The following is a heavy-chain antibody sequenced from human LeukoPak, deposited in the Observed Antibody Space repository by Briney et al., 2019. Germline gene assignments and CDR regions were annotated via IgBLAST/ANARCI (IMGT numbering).Heavy chain of an antibody. J-gene: IGHJ6*03. V-gene: IGHV4-4*07. CDR1: GGSISSYY. Sequence: SETLSLTCTVSGGSISSYYWSWIRQPAGKGLEWIGRIYTSGSTNYNPSLKSRVTMSVDTSKNQFSLKLSSVTAADTAVYYCAGFFWSGYSRAYYMDVWGKGTTVTVSS. CDR2: IYTSGST. CDR3: AGFFWSGYSRAYYMDV. D-gene: IGHD3-3*01.